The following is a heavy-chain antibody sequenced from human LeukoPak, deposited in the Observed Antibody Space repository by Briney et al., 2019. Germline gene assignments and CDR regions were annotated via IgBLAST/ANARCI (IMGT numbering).Heavy chain of an antibody. D-gene: IGHD2-2*01. V-gene: IGHV4-30-4*08. Sequence: SETLSLTCTVSGGSISSGDYYWSRIRQPPGKGLEWIGYIYYSGSTYYNPSLKSRVTISVDTSKNQFSLKLSSVTAADTAVYYCARDRNAVDAFDIWGQGTMVTVSS. CDR1: GGSISSGDYY. CDR3: ARDRNAVDAFDI. CDR2: IYYSGST. J-gene: IGHJ3*02.